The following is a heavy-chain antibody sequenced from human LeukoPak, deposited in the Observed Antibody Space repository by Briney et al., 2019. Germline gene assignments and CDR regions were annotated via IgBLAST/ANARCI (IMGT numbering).Heavy chain of an antibody. D-gene: IGHD6-19*01. CDR3: ARDSSGRTQDAFDI. J-gene: IGHJ3*02. Sequence: GGSLRLSCAASGFTFTGYAMTWVRQAPGKGLEWVSSISSSSSYIYYADSVKGRFTISRDNAKNSLYLQMNSLRAEDTAVYYCARDSSGRTQDAFDIWGQGTMVTVSS. CDR1: GFTFTGYA. CDR2: ISSSSSYI. V-gene: IGHV3-21*01.